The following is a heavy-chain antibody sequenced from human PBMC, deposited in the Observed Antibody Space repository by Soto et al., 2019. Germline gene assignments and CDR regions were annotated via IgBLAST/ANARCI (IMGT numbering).Heavy chain of an antibody. V-gene: IGHV3-23*04. J-gene: IGHJ4*02. CDR2: ISVSGDRT. D-gene: IGHD3-22*01. CDR1: GGTFTTYA. Sequence: VQLVQSGAEVKKPGSSVKVSCKASGGTFTTYAMCWVRQAPGKGLEWVSSISVSGDRTFYADSVKGRFTISRDNSRNTLHLQMKSLRAEDTAVYYCAKDGDSISRNKPLDYWGQGTLVTVSS. CDR3: AKDGDSISRNKPLDY.